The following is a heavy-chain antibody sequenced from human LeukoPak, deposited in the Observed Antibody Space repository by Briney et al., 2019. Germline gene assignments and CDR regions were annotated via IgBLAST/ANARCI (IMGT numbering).Heavy chain of an antibody. CDR1: GGSISSGGYY. CDR2: IYYSGST. J-gene: IGHJ5*02. D-gene: IGHD3-22*01. Sequence: TLSLTCTVSGGSISSGGYYWSWIRQHPGKGLEWIGYIYYSGSTYYNPSLKSRVTISVDTSKNQFSLKLSSVTAADTAVYYCARRGDPGYYEGVRPGFDPWGQGTLVTVSS. V-gene: IGHV4-31*03. CDR3: ARRGDPGYYEGVRPGFDP.